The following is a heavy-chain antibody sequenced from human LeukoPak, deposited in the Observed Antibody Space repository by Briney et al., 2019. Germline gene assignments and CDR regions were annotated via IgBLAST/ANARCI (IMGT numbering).Heavy chain of an antibody. Sequence: PGTSLRLSCATSGFTFRSHAMHWVRQSPGKGLEWVAQIWYDGSNKYYADSVKGRFSVSRDNSKNTLYLQMNSLRAEDTAVYYCAKAEDIVLMVYASDYWGQGTLVTVSS. CDR1: GFTFRSHA. CDR3: AKAEDIVLMVYASDY. D-gene: IGHD2-8*01. J-gene: IGHJ4*02. V-gene: IGHV3-33*06. CDR2: IWYDGSNK.